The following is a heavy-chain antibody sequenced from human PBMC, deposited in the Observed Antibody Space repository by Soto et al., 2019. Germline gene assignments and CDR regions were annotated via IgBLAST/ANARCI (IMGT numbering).Heavy chain of an antibody. CDR2: IWYDGSNK. Sequence: GGSLRLSCAASGFTFSSYGMHWVRQAPGKGLEWVAVIWYDGSNKYYADSVKGRFTISRDNSKNTLYLQMNSLRAEDTAVYYCARAPYYYGSGIQDYWGQGTLVTVSS. D-gene: IGHD3-10*01. CDR3: ARAPYYYGSGIQDY. J-gene: IGHJ4*02. V-gene: IGHV3-33*01. CDR1: GFTFSSYG.